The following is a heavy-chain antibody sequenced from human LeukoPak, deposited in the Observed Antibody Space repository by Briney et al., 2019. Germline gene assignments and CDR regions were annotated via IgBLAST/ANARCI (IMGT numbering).Heavy chain of an antibody. J-gene: IGHJ6*03. CDR2: ICYSGST. V-gene: IGHV4-59*01. CDR1: GDSISSYY. CDR3: ASTKQGSTYMRYYYYYMVV. D-gene: IGHD2-8*01. Sequence: PSETLSLTCAVSGDSISSYYWSWIRQPPGKGLERIGYICYSGSTNYNASLKSRVTISLENTKNQFSLKLSSVTAADTTVYYCASTKQGSTYMRYYYYYMVVWAKGPRSPSP.